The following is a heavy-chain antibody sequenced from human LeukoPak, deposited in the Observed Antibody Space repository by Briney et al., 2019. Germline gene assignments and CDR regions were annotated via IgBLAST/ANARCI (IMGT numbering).Heavy chain of an antibody. Sequence: NPSETLSLTCTVSGGSFNTYYWSWIRQPPGKGLEWLGYIYYSGSTNYNPSLKRRVTISVDTSKNQFSLKLSSVTAADTAVYYCARDKGTSYLSSFDYWGQGTLVTVSS. V-gene: IGHV4-59*01. D-gene: IGHD6-6*01. CDR1: GGSFNTYY. J-gene: IGHJ4*02. CDR3: ARDKGTSYLSSFDY. CDR2: IYYSGST.